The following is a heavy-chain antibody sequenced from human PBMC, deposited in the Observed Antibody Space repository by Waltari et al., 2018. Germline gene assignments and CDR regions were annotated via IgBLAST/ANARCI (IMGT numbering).Heavy chain of an antibody. D-gene: IGHD3-10*01. CDR1: GYTFTSYW. CDR2: IDPTDSET. V-gene: IGHV5-10-1*03. Sequence: EVQLVQSGAEVKTPGASLRPSCKGSGYTFTSYWINWVRQMPGKGLEWMGRIDPTDSETHYNPSFQGHVTISADKSTSTAYVQWNSLKASDTATYYCVRGVGSPGDYWGQGTLVTVSS. J-gene: IGHJ4*02. CDR3: VRGVGSPGDY.